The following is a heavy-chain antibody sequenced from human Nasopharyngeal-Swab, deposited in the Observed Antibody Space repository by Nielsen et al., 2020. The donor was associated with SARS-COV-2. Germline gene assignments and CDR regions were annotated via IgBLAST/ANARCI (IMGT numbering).Heavy chain of an antibody. CDR2: IYTSGST. CDR3: AREPHYDFWSGHGYGMDV. CDR1: GCSISSYY. Sequence: SETLSPTCTVSGCSISSYYWSWIPQPAGKGLEWIGRIYTSGSTNYNPSLKSRVTMSVDTSKNQFSLKLSSVTAADTAVYYCAREPHYDFWSGHGYGMDVWGQGTTVTVSS. J-gene: IGHJ6*02. V-gene: IGHV4-4*07. D-gene: IGHD3-3*01.